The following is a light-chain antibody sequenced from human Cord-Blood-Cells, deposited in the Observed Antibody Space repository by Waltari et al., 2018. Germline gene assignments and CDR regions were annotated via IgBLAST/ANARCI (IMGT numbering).Light chain of an antibody. CDR1: QGISNY. Sequence: EIQMTQSPSSLSASVGDRVTITCRASQGISNYLSWYQQKPGKVPQLQIYAASILQSEVPIRCSGSGSGTDFTLTMSSLQPEDVATYDCQKYNSAPFTFGPGTKVDIK. CDR2: AAS. CDR3: QKYNSAPFT. V-gene: IGKV1-27*01. J-gene: IGKJ3*01.